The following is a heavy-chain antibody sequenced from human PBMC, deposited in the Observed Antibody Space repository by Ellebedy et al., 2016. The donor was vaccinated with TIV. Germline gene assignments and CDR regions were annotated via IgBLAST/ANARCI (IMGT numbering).Heavy chain of an antibody. Sequence: SETLSLTXTVSGGSISGYYWSWIRQPAGKGLEWIGRIYTSGSTNYNPSLKSRVTMSVDTSKNQFSLKLSSVTAADTAVYYCASRITIFGVGPWGPWGQGTLVTVSS. CDR1: GGSISGYY. CDR3: ASRITIFGVGPWGP. CDR2: IYTSGST. J-gene: IGHJ5*02. V-gene: IGHV4-4*07. D-gene: IGHD3-3*01.